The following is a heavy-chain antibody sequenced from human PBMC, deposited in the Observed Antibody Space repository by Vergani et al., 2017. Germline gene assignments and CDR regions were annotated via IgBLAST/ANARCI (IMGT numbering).Heavy chain of an antibody. J-gene: IGHJ4*02. D-gene: IGHD7-27*01. CDR3: ARDRLTGVVDY. Sequence: QVQLQESGPGLVKPSETLSLTCTVSGGSISSYYWSWIRQPPGKGLEWIGYIYYSGSPNYNPSLKRRVTISVDTSKNQFSLKLSSVTAADTAVYYCARDRLTGVVDYWGQGTLVTVSA. CDR1: GGSISSYY. CDR2: IYYSGSP. V-gene: IGHV4-59*01.